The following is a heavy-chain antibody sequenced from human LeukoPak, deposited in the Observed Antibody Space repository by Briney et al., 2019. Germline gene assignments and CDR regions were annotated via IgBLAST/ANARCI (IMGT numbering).Heavy chain of an antibody. Sequence: SETLSLTCTVSGGSISSYYWSWLRQPAGKGLEWIGRIYTSGSTNYNPSLKSRVTMSVDTSKNQFSLKLSSVTAADTAVYYCARGEDFGQAPDSYGYYGMDVWGQGTTVTVSS. CDR1: GGSISSYY. CDR2: IYTSGST. CDR3: ARGEDFGQAPDSYGYYGMDV. D-gene: IGHD2-15*01. J-gene: IGHJ6*02. V-gene: IGHV4-4*07.